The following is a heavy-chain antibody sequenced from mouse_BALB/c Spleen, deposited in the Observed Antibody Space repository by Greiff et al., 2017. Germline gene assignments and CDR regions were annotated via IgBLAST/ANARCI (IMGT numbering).Heavy chain of an antibody. Sequence: QVQLQQSGAELVRPGASVTLSCKASGYTFTDYEMHWVKQTPVHGLEWIGAIDPETGGTAYNQKFKGKATLTADKSSSTAYMELRSLTSEDSAVYYCLFGVYYGSSHYAMDYWGQGTSVTVSS. CDR1: GYTFTDYE. D-gene: IGHD1-1*01. V-gene: IGHV1-15*01. J-gene: IGHJ4*01. CDR2: IDPETGGT. CDR3: LFGVYYGSSHYAMDY.